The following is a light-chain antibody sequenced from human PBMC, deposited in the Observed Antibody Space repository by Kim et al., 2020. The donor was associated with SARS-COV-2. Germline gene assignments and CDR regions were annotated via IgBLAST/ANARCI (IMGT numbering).Light chain of an antibody. J-gene: IGLJ2*01. CDR1: SGHSSDA. CDR2: LNSDGSH. Sequence: VKLTCTLSSGHSSDAIAWHQQQPEKGPRYLMKLNSDGSHSKGDGIPDRFAGSSSGAERYLTISSLQSEDEADYYCQTWGTGIHVVFGGGTQLTVL. CDR3: QTWGTGIHVV. V-gene: IGLV4-69*01.